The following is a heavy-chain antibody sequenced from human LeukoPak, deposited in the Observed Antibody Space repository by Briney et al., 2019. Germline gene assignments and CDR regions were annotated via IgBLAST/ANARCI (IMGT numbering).Heavy chain of an antibody. Sequence: GGSLRPSCAASGFTFSSYAMHWVRQAPGKGLEWVAVISYDGSNKYYADSVKGRFTISRDNSKNTLYLQMNSLRAEDTAVYYCARDGPSSPRGLTTYYFDYWGQGTLVTVSS. V-gene: IGHV3-30*04. J-gene: IGHJ4*02. CDR2: ISYDGSNK. D-gene: IGHD6-13*01. CDR3: ARDGPSSPRGLTTYYFDY. CDR1: GFTFSSYA.